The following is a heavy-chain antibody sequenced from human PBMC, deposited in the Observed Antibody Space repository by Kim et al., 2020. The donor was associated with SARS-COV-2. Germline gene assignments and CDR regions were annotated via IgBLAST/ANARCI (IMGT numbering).Heavy chain of an antibody. CDR3: ARDRYGMDV. V-gene: IGHV3-33*01. Sequence: SNKYYGDSVKGRFTISRDNSKNTLYLQMNSLRAEDTAVYYCARDRYGMDVWGQGTTVTVSS. J-gene: IGHJ6*02. CDR2: SNK.